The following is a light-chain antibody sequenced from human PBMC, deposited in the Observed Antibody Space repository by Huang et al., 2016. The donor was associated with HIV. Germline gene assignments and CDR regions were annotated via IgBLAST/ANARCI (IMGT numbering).Light chain of an antibody. CDR3: QQRSNWPPWT. CDR1: QSVSSD. CDR2: DTS. J-gene: IGKJ1*01. Sequence: EIVLTQSPATLYLSPGERATLSCRASQSVSSDLAWYQQNPGQAPRLLIYDTSSRATGLPARFSGSGSGTDFTLTISSREPEDFAVYYCQQRSNWPPWTFGQGTKVEIK. V-gene: IGKV3-11*01.